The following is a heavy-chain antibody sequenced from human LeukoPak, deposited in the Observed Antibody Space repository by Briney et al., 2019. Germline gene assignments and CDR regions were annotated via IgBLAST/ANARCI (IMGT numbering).Heavy chain of an antibody. CDR1: GFTFSSYD. CDR2: ISYDGSTI. J-gene: IGHJ4*02. D-gene: IGHD5-18*01. Sequence: GRSLRLSCAASGFTFSSYDMHWVRQAPGKGLEWVAVISYDGSTIYYADSVKGRLTISRDNSKNTLYLQMNSLEAEDTAVYYCAKAKSYSSGLSGCWGQGTPVTVSS. CDR3: AKAKSYSSGLSGC. V-gene: IGHV3-30*18.